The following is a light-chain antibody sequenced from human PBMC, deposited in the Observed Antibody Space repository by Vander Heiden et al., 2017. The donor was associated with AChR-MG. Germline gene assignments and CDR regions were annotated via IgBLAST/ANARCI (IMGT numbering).Light chain of an antibody. CDR3: MQGTHWPPIT. J-gene: IGKJ5*01. Sequence: VVMTQSPLSLPVPLGQPASISCRSSQSLVHSDGNTYLNWFQQRPDQSPRRLIYKVSNRDSGVPDRFSGSGSGTDFTLKISRVEAEDVGVYYCMQGTHWPPITFGQGTRLEIK. CDR1: QSLVHSDGNTY. V-gene: IGKV2-30*02. CDR2: KVS.